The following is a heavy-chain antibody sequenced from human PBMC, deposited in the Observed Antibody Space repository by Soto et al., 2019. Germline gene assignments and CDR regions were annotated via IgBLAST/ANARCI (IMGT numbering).Heavy chain of an antibody. J-gene: IGHJ4*02. D-gene: IGHD6-19*01. V-gene: IGHV3-30-3*01. Sequence: QVPLVESGGGVVQPGRSLRLSCAASGFTFSSYAMHWVRQAPGKGLEWVAVISYDGSNKYYADSVKGRFTISRDNSKNTLYLQMNSLRAEDTAVYYCARDVGLGQQWLAYYFDYWGQGTLVTVSS. CDR1: GFTFSSYA. CDR2: ISYDGSNK. CDR3: ARDVGLGQQWLAYYFDY.